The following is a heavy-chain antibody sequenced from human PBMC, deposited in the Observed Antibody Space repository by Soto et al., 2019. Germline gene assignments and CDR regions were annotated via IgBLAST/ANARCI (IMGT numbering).Heavy chain of an antibody. CDR1: GFTFSSYA. V-gene: IGHV3-23*01. Sequence: EVQLLESGGGWIQPGGSLRLSCATSGFTFSSYAMSWARQAPGTGLEWVSSINTDGSTYYTDSVKGRFTIYRDNSRNTLYLQMNHRRAEDKAIYYCAKNYYFDSWGQGTLVTVSS. J-gene: IGHJ4*02. CDR2: INTDGST. CDR3: AKNYYFDS.